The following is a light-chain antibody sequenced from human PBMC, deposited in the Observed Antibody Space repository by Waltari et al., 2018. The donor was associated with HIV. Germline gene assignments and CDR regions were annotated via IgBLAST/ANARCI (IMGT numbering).Light chain of an antibody. CDR2: DDS. Sequence: SYVLTQPPSVSVAPGQTARLTCGGNNIVSRSVHWYQLKPGQAPILVVYDDSARPSGIPERFSGSNSGNTATLTISRVGAGDEADYYCQVWDSSSDHVTFGGGTKLTVL. J-gene: IGLJ2*01. CDR3: QVWDSSSDHVT. V-gene: IGLV3-21*02. CDR1: NIVSRS.